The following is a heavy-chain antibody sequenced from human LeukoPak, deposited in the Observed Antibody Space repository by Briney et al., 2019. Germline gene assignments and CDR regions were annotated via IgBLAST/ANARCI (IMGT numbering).Heavy chain of an antibody. J-gene: IGHJ3*02. CDR3: ARIYSSGWYRAHDAFDI. Sequence: ASVKVSCKASGYTFTSYGISWVRQAPGQGLEWMGWISAYNGNTNYAQKLQGRVTMTTDTSTSTAYMELRSLRSGDTAVYYCARIYSSGWYRAHDAFDIWGQGTMVTVSS. D-gene: IGHD6-19*01. CDR2: ISAYNGNT. V-gene: IGHV1-18*01. CDR1: GYTFTSYG.